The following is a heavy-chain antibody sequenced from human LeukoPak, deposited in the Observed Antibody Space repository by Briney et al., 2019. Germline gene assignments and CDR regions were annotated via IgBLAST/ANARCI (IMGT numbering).Heavy chain of an antibody. V-gene: IGHV3-53*01. CDR2: IYSGGST. CDR3: AVAITMGRGVAEY. D-gene: IGHD3-10*01. CDR1: GFTVSSNY. J-gene: IGHJ4*02. Sequence: GGSLRLSCAASGFTVSSNYMSWVRQAPGKGLEWVSVIYSGGSTYYADSVKGRFTISRDNSKNTLYLQMNSLRAEDTAVVYCAVAITMGRGVAEYWGQRTLVTVS.